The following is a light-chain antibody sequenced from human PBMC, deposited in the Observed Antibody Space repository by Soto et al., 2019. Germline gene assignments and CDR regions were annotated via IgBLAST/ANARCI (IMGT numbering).Light chain of an antibody. V-gene: IGKV1-12*01. CDR3: KQAYCHPLT. CDR2: GAS. CDR1: QGVGVW. Sequence: DIQMTQSPSSVSASVGDTVTITCRASQGVGVWLGWYQQKPGKAPHLLIYGASGLQVGVPSRFRGSVSGADFTLNISNLQTEDFATYDCKQAYCHPLTFGRGTKVDIK. J-gene: IGKJ4*01.